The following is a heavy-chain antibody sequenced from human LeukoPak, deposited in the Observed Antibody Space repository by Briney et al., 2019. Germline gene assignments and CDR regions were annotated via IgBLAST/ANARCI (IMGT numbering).Heavy chain of an antibody. D-gene: IGHD3-22*01. CDR1: GYSFTTYW. Sequence: GESLKISCEGSGYSFTTYWIRWVRQMPGKGLEWMGRIDPRDSYTNYSPSFQGHVTISADKSISTAYLQWGSLKASDTAMYYCFIVVVGTGFDYWGQGTLVTVSS. V-gene: IGHV5-10-1*01. CDR3: FIVVVGTGFDY. CDR2: IDPRDSYT. J-gene: IGHJ4*02.